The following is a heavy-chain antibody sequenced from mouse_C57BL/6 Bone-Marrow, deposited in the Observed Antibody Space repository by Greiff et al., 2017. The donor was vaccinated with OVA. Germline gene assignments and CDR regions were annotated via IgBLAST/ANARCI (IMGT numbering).Heavy chain of an antibody. CDR2: ISGGGGNT. Sequence: DVQLVESGGGLVKPGGSLKLSCAASGFTFSSYTMSWVRQTPEKRLEWVATISGGGGNTYYTDSVKGRFTISRDNAKNTLYLQMSSLRSEYTALYYCARQPISFYDGYYLYAMDYWGQGTSVTVSS. V-gene: IGHV5-9*01. D-gene: IGHD2-3*01. CDR3: ARQPISFYDGYYLYAMDY. CDR1: GFTFSSYT. J-gene: IGHJ4*01.